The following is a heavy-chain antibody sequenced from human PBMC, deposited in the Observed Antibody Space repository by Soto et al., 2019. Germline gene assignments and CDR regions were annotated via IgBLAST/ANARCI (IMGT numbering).Heavy chain of an antibody. Sequence: QVQLVESGGGVVQPGTSLRLSCSASGFTLSGVDMHWVRQAPGKGLEWVAVMSYAGSNKYYADSVKGRFTVSRDSSKSTLYLQMNSLRTEDAAVYYCAKGGWYTSSSRSDCWGQGTLVTVSS. CDR2: MSYAGSNK. CDR1: GFTLSGVD. D-gene: IGHD6-6*01. CDR3: AKGGWYTSSSRSDC. J-gene: IGHJ4*02. V-gene: IGHV3-30*18.